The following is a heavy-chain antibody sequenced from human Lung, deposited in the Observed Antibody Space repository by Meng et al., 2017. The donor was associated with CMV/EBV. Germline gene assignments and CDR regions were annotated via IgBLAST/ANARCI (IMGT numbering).Heavy chain of an antibody. CDR3: ARESVGWGDYGDYERYFDY. Sequence: GGSLRLXCAASGFTFSSYWMHWVRQAPGKGLVWVSRINSDGSSTSYADSVKGRFTISRDNAKNTLYLQMNSLRAEDTAVYYCARESVGWGDYGDYERYFDYWGQGTLVTVSS. J-gene: IGHJ4*01. CDR1: GFTFSSYW. D-gene: IGHD4-17*01. V-gene: IGHV3-74*01. CDR2: INSDGSST.